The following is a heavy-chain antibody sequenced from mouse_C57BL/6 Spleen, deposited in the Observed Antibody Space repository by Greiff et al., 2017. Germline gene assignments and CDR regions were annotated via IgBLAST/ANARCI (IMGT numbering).Heavy chain of an antibody. Sequence: VKLQQPGAELVRPGSSVKLSCKASGYTFTSYWMHWVKQRPIQGLEWIGNIDPSDSETHSNQKFKDKATVTVDKSSSTAYMQLSSLTSEDSAVYYCASRANDYGYFDYWGQGTTLTVSS. V-gene: IGHV1-52*01. CDR2: IDPSDSET. J-gene: IGHJ2*01. CDR1: GYTFTSYW. D-gene: IGHD2-4*01. CDR3: ASRANDYGYFDY.